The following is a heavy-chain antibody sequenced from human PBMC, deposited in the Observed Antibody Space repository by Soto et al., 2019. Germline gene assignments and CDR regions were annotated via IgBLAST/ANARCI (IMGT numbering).Heavy chain of an antibody. V-gene: IGHV4-39*01. CDR2: IYYSGST. J-gene: IGHJ3*02. CDR3: ARPQAQVAVHDAFDI. CDR1: GGSISSSSYY. Sequence: PSETLSLTCTVSGGSISSSSYYWGWIRQPPGKGLEWIGSIYYSGSTYYNPSLQSRVTISVDTSKNQFSLKLSSVTAADTAVYYCARPQAQVAVHDAFDIWGQGTMVTVSS. D-gene: IGHD6-19*01.